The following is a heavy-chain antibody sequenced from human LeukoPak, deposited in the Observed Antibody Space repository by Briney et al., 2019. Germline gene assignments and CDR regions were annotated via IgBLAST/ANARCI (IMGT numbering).Heavy chain of an antibody. Sequence: SVKVSCKASGGTFSSYAISWVRQAPGQGLEWMGRIIPILGIANYAQKFQGRVTITADRPTSTAYMELSSLRSEDTAVYHCARDPPSPAYDMPILIDYWGQGTLVTVSS. D-gene: IGHD3-9*01. CDR1: GGTFSSYA. V-gene: IGHV1-69*04. J-gene: IGHJ4*02. CDR2: IIPILGIA. CDR3: ARDPPSPAYDMPILIDY.